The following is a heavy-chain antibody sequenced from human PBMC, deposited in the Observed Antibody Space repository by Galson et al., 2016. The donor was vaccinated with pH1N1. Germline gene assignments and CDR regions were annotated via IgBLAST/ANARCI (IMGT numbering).Heavy chain of an antibody. CDR1: GDSVSSNSAA. Sequence: CAISGDSVSSNSAAWNWIRQSPSRGLEWLGRTYYRSKWYNDYAVSVKSRITINPATSKNQFSLQLNSVTPEDTAVYYCARDGIAAAGIRRDQYYFDYWGQGTLATVSS. J-gene: IGHJ4*02. CDR3: ARDGIAAAGIRRDQYYFDY. V-gene: IGHV6-1*01. CDR2: TYYRSKWYN. D-gene: IGHD6-13*01.